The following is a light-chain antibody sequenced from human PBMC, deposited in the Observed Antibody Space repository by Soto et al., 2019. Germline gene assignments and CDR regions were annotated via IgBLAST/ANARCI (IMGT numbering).Light chain of an antibody. V-gene: IGKV3-11*01. CDR3: QQRRNWPPYT. CDR1: PSVSSY. CDR2: DAS. J-gene: IGKJ2*01. Sequence: EIVLTQSPATLSLSPGERATLSCRASPSVSSYLAWYQQKPCQAPRLLIYDASNRATGIPARFSGSGYGTDFTLTISSLEPKDFAVYYSQQRRNWPPYTFGQGTKLEIK.